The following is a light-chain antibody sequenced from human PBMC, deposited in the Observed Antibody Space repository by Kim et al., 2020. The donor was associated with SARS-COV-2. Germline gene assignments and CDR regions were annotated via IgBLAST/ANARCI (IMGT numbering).Light chain of an antibody. CDR1: QGISSW. CDR2: AAS. V-gene: IGKV1-12*01. CDR3: QQANSFPWT. Sequence: DIQMTQSPSSVSASVGDRVTITCRASQGISSWLARYQQKPGKAPKLLIYAASSLQSGVPSRFSGSGSGTDFTLTISSLQPEDFATYFCQQANSFPWTFGRGTKVDIK. J-gene: IGKJ1*01.